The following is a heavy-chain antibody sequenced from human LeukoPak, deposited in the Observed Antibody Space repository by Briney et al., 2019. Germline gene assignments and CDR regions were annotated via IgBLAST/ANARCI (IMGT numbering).Heavy chain of an antibody. J-gene: IGHJ6*03. CDR2: IRYDGSNK. D-gene: IGHD6-13*01. V-gene: IGHV3-30*02. CDR1: GFTFSSYG. CDR3: AKAAAAGPYYYYYYMDV. Sequence: GGSLRLSCAASGFTFSSYGMHWVRQAPGKGLEWVAFIRYDGSNKYYADSVKGRFTISRDNSKNTLYLQMNSLRAEDTAVYYCAKAAAAGPYYYYYYMDVWGKGTTVTVSS.